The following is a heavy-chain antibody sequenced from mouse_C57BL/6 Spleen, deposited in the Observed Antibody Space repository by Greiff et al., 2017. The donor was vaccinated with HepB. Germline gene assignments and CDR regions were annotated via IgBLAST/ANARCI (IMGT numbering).Heavy chain of an antibody. Sequence: EVKVVESGGDLVKPGGSLKLSCAASGFTFSSYGMSWVRQTPDKRLEWVATISSGGSYTYYPDSVKGRFTISRDNAKNTLYLQMSSLKSEDTAMYYCARQGVVAPYFDVWGTGTTVTVSS. J-gene: IGHJ1*03. D-gene: IGHD1-1*01. V-gene: IGHV5-6*01. CDR3: ARQGVVAPYFDV. CDR2: ISSGGSYT. CDR1: GFTFSSYG.